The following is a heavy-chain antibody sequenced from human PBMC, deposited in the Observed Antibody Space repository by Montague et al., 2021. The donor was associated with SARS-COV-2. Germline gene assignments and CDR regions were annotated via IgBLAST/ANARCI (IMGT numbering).Heavy chain of an antibody. Sequence: ETLSLTCTVSGGSISSSSYYWGWIRQPPGKGLEWIGSIYYSGSTYYNPSLKSRDTISVDTSKNQFSLKLSSVTAADTAVYYCASPTYYYDSSGSDAFDIWGQGTMVAVSS. V-gene: IGHV4-39*01. CDR2: IYYSGST. CDR3: ASPTYYYDSSGSDAFDI. CDR1: GGSISSSSYY. D-gene: IGHD3-22*01. J-gene: IGHJ3*02.